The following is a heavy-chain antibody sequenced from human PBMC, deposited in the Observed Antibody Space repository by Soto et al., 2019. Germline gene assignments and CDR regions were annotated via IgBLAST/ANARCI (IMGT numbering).Heavy chain of an antibody. Sequence: ASVKVSCKASGYTFTSYAMHWVRQAPGQRLEWMGWINAGNGNTKYSQKFQGRVTITRDTSASTAYMELSSLRSEDTAVYYCARASGLHLYYYGMDAWGQGTTVTVSS. J-gene: IGHJ6*02. D-gene: IGHD3-3*01. CDR2: INAGNGNT. CDR3: ARASGLHLYYYGMDA. CDR1: GYTFTSYA. V-gene: IGHV1-3*01.